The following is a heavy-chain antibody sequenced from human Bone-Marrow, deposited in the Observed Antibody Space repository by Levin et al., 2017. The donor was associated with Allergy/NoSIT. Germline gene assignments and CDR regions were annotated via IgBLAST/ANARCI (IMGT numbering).Heavy chain of an antibody. V-gene: IGHV3-30*18. CDR1: GFTFSSYG. J-gene: IGHJ6*02. CDR2: ISYDGSNK. D-gene: IGHD6-6*01. Sequence: GESLKISCAASGFTFSSYGMHWVRQAPGKGLEWVAVISYDGSNKYYADSVKGRFTISRDNSKNTLYLQMNSLRAEDTAVYYCAKDHRAARSSYYYGMDVWGQGTTVTVSS. CDR3: AKDHRAARSSYYYGMDV.